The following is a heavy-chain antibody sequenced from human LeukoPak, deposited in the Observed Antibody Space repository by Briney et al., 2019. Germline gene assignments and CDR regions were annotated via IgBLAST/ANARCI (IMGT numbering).Heavy chain of an antibody. D-gene: IGHD1-7*01. J-gene: IGHJ4*02. Sequence: GASVKVSCKASGYTFNTYGITWVRQAPGQGLEWMGWISPYNGNTNYAQKFQGRVTLTTDTSTSTAYMELRSLRSEDTAVYYCAIRNWNYYYFDYWGQGTLVTVSS. CDR3: AIRNWNYYYFDY. CDR1: GYTFNTYG. V-gene: IGHV1-18*01. CDR2: ISPYNGNT.